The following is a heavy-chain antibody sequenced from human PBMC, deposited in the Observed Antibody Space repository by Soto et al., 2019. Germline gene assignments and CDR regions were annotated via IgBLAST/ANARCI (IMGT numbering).Heavy chain of an antibody. CDR3: ASSARGIYGDYN. D-gene: IGHD4-17*01. Sequence: EVQLVESGGGLVQPGGSLRLSCAASGFTFSSYWMHWVRQAPGKGLVWVSRINSDGTTTNYADSVKGRFTISRDNAKNTVYLQMNSLRAEVTAVYYCASSARGIYGDYNWGRGTLVTVSS. CDR2: INSDGTTT. V-gene: IGHV3-74*02. J-gene: IGHJ4*02. CDR1: GFTFSSYW.